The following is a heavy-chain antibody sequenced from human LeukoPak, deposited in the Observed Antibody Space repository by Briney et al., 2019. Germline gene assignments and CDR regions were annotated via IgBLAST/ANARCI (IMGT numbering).Heavy chain of an antibody. D-gene: IGHD3-3*01. CDR2: MNPNSGNT. CDR3: ARGNGASHYDFWSGYYFAPYYYYMDV. CDR1: GYTFTSYD. Sequence: GASVKVSCKASGYTFTSYDINWVRQATGQGLEWMGWMNPNSGNTGYAQKFQGRVTMTRNTSISTAYMELSSLRSEDTAVYYCARGNGASHYDFWSGYYFAPYYYYMDVWGKGTTVTVSS. V-gene: IGHV1-8*01. J-gene: IGHJ6*03.